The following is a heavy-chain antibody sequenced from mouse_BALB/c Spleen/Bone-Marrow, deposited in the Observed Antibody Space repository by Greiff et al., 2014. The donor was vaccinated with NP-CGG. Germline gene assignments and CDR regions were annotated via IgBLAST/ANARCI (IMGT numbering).Heavy chain of an antibody. J-gene: IGHJ2*01. Sequence: QVQLQQPGAELVRPGSSVKISCKSSGYAFSTYWINWVKQRPGQGLEWIGQIYPGDGDTDFNGKFKGKATMTADRSSNTAYMEFSGLTAEDSAVYDCARGGISVDYWGQGTTLTVSS. V-gene: IGHV1-80*01. CDR2: IYPGDGDT. CDR1: GYAFSTYW. CDR3: ARGGISVDY.